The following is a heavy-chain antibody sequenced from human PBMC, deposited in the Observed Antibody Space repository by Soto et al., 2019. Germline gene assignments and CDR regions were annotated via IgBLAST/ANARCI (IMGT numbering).Heavy chain of an antibody. J-gene: IGHJ5*02. Sequence: GESLKISCEASGYTFANYWIGWVRQMPGKGLELMGIIYPIESDARYSPSFQGQVIVSADKSINTAYLQWSSLRASDTAIYYCVRHGRSGGSSYSGWFDPWGQGTLVTVSS. CDR1: GYTFANYW. V-gene: IGHV5-51*01. D-gene: IGHD2-15*01. CDR3: VRHGRSGGSSYSGWFDP. CDR2: IYPIESDA.